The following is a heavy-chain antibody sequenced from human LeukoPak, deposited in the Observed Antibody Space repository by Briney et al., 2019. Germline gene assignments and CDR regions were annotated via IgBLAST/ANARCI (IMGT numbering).Heavy chain of an antibody. J-gene: IGHJ3*02. D-gene: IGHD6-13*01. Sequence: GGSLRLSCAASGFTFSDHYMDWVRQAPGKGLEWVGRIKSKTDGGTTDYAAPVKGRFTISRDDSKNTLYLQMNSLKTEDTAVYYCTTDSLAAAGIRWSAFDIWGQGTMVTVSS. CDR2: IKSKTDGGTT. V-gene: IGHV3-15*01. CDR1: GFTFSDHY. CDR3: TTDSLAAAGIRWSAFDI.